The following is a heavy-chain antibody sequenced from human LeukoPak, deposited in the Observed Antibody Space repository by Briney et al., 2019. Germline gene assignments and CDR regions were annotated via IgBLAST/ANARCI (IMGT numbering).Heavy chain of an antibody. Sequence: PSETLSLTCTVSGGSISSYYWSWIRQPPGKGLEWIGYIYYSGSTNYNPSLKSRVTISVDTSKNQFSLKLTSVTAADTAVYYCARTPGYSGGLDYWGQGTLVTVSS. CDR2: IYYSGST. CDR1: GGSISSYY. V-gene: IGHV4-59*01. CDR3: ARTPGYSGGLDY. D-gene: IGHD6-19*01. J-gene: IGHJ4*02.